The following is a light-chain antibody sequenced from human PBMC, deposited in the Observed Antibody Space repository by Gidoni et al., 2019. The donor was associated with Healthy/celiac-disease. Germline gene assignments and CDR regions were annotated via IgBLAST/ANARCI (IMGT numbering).Light chain of an antibody. CDR2: GAS. J-gene: IGKJ4*01. CDR1: QSVSSSY. CDR3: QQYGSSPRT. Sequence: EIVLTQSPGTLSLSPGERATLSCRASQSVSSSYLAWYQQKPGQAPRLLIYGASSRATGIPDFTLTISRLEPEDFAVYYCQQYGSSPRTFGGGTKVEIK. V-gene: IGKV3-20*01.